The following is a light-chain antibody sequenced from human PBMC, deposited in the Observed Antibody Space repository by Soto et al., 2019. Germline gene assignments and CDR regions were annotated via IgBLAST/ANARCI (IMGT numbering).Light chain of an antibody. V-gene: IGKV1-17*01. CDR2: RAS. J-gene: IGKJ4*01. Sequence: DIQMTQSPSSLSASVGDRVTITCRASQDIGNELGWFQQKPGRAPKRLIYRASNLESGVPSRFSGSGSATEFTLTISSLQPEDFATYYCLQHTRYPLAFGGGTKVEIK. CDR3: LQHTRYPLA. CDR1: QDIGNE.